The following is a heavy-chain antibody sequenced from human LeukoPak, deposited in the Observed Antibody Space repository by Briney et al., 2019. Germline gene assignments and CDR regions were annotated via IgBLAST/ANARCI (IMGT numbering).Heavy chain of an antibody. J-gene: IGHJ6*03. CDR1: GFTFSSYA. V-gene: IGHV3-23*01. D-gene: IGHD1-7*01. Sequence: QSGGSLRLSCAASGFTFSSYAMSWVRQAPGKGLEWVSAISGSGGSTYYADSVKGRFTISRDNSKNTLYLQMNSLRAEDTAVYYCAKFPNWNYGGYMDVWGKGTTVTVSS. CDR3: AKFPNWNYGGYMDV. CDR2: ISGSGGST.